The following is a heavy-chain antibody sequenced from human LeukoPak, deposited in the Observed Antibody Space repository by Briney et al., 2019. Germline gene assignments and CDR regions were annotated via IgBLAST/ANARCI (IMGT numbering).Heavy chain of an antibody. V-gene: IGHV1-46*01. J-gene: IGHJ3*02. CDR1: GYTFTSYY. D-gene: IGHD2-2*01. CDR3: ARGVVPAGDAFDI. CDR2: INPSGGST. Sequence: GASVKVPCRASGYTFTSYYMHWVRQAPGQGLEWMGIINPSGGSTSYAQKFQGRVTVTRDMSTSTVYMELSSLRSEDTAVYYCARGVVPAGDAFDIWGQGTMVTVSS.